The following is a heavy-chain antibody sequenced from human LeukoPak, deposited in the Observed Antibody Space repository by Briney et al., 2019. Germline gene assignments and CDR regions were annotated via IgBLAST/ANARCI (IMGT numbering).Heavy chain of an antibody. V-gene: IGHV1-46*01. J-gene: IGHJ4*02. CDR1: GYTFTSYY. D-gene: IGHD3-10*01. CDR3: AREGGGSGSYSPFDY. CDR2: INPSGGST. Sequence: GASVKVSCKASGYTFTSYYMHWVRQAPGQGLEWTGIINPSGGSTSYAQKFQGRVTMTRDTSTSTVYMELSSLRSEDTAVYYCAREGGGSGSYSPFDYWGQGTLVTVSS.